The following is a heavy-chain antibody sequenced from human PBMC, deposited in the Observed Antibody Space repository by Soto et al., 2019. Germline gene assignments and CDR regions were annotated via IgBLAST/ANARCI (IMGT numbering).Heavy chain of an antibody. Sequence: EVQLVESGGGLVQPGGSLILSCAASGFTFSHYWVVWVRQAPRKGLVWVSRIIGDGLYTTYADSVKGRFTISRDNAKNTVYLQMNSLRVEATAVYYCARGILGSGTANDHWGQGTLVTVSS. D-gene: IGHD3-10*01. CDR2: IIGDGLYT. CDR1: GFTFSHYW. CDR3: ARGILGSGTANDH. V-gene: IGHV3-74*03. J-gene: IGHJ4*02.